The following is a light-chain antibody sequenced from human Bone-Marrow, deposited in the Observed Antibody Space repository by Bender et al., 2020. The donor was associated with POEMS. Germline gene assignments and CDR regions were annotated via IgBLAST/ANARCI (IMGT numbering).Light chain of an antibody. Sequence: QPMLTQSPSASGTPGQRVNISCSGRNSNIGTNTVSWYQHLPGTAPKLLMHSNIQRPSGVPDRFSGSKSGTSASLAISGLQSEDEADYYCAAWDDSLSGVVFGGGTKLTVL. CDR2: SNI. J-gene: IGLJ2*01. V-gene: IGLV1-44*01. CDR3: AAWDDSLSGVV. CDR1: NSNIGTNT.